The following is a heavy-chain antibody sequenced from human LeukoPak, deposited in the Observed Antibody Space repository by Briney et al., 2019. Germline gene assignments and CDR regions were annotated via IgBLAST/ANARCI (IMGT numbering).Heavy chain of an antibody. CDR1: GGSFSGYY. V-gene: IGHV4-34*01. CDR2: INHSGST. D-gene: IGHD5-18*01. J-gene: IGHJ4*02. CDR3: ARRGYSYGYGYDY. Sequence: SETLSFTCAVYGGSFSGYYWSWIRQPPGKGLEWIGEINHSGSTNYNPSLKSRVTISVDTSKNQFSLKLSSVTAADTAVYYCARRGYSYGYGYDYWGQGTLVTVSS.